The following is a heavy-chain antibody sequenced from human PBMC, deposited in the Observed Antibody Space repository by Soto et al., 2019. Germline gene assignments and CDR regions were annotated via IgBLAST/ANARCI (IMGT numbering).Heavy chain of an antibody. D-gene: IGHD3-9*01. CDR2: IKSKTDGGTT. CDR1: GFTFSNAW. CDR3: TAPDEDWYYYGMDV. Sequence: GGSLRLSCAASGFTFSNAWMNWVRQAPGKGLEWVGRIKSKTDGGTTDYAAPVKGRFTISRDDSKNTLYLQMNSLKTEDTAVYYCTAPDEDWYYYGMDVWGQGTTVTVSS. V-gene: IGHV3-15*07. J-gene: IGHJ6*02.